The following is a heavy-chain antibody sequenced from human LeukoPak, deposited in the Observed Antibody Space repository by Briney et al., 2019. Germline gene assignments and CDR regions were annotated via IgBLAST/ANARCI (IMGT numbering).Heavy chain of an antibody. J-gene: IGHJ6*02. Sequence: PGGSLRLSCAASGFTFSSYAMHWVRQAPGKGLEWVAVISYDGSNKYYADSVKGRFTISRDNSKNTLYLQMNSLRAEDTAVYYCARTANSVYYYGMDVWGQGTTVTVSS. D-gene: IGHD5-24*01. CDR2: ISYDGSNK. CDR1: GFTFSSYA. CDR3: ARTANSVYYYGMDV. V-gene: IGHV3-30-3*01.